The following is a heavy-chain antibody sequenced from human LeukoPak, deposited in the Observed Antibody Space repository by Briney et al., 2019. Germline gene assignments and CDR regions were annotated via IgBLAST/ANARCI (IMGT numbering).Heavy chain of an antibody. D-gene: IGHD4-17*01. CDR1: GGSISSGSYY. CDR3: ARGPTVTTLRWFDP. CDR2: IYTSGST. Sequence: SQTLSLTCTVSGGSISSGSYYWSWIRQPAGKGLEWIGRIYTSGSTNYNPSLKSRVTISVDTSKNQFSLKLSSVTAADTAVYYCARGPTVTTLRWFDPWGQGTLVTVSS. J-gene: IGHJ5*02. V-gene: IGHV4-61*02.